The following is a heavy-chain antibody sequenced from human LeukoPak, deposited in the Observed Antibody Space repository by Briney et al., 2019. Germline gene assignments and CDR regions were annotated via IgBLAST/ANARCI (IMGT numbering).Heavy chain of an antibody. V-gene: IGHV1-69*06. J-gene: IGHJ3*02. CDR3: ARDLPGGSYGSAFDI. D-gene: IGHD2-15*01. Sequence: EASVKVSCKASGGPFSSYAISWVRHAPGQGLQWMGGIIPIFGTANYAQKFQGRVTITADKFTITAYMQLSSLRSEDTAVYYFARDLPGGSYGSAFDIWGQGTMVTVSS. CDR1: GGPFSSYA. CDR2: IIPIFGTA.